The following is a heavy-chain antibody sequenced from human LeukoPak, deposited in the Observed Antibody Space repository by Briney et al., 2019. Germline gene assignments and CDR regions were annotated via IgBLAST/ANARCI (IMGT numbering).Heavy chain of an antibody. D-gene: IGHD5-12*01. CDR2: IYYSGST. CDR1: GGSISSYY. V-gene: IGHV4-59*01. CDR3: ARMGEQINSGPRGGYFDY. J-gene: IGHJ4*02. Sequence: KPSETLSLTCTVSGGSISSYYWSWIRQPPGKGLEWIGYIYYSGSTNYNPSLKSRVTISVDTSKNQFSLKLSSVTAADTAVYYCARMGEQINSGPRGGYFDYWGQGTLVTVSS.